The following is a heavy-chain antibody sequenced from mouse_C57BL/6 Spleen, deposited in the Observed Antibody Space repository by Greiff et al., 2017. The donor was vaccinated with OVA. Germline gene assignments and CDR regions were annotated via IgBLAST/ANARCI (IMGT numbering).Heavy chain of an antibody. CDR3: ARELWDGYFFDY. Sequence: DVMLVESGGGLVKPGGSLKLSCAASGFTFSSYAMSWVRQTPEKRLEWVATISDGGSYTYYPDNVKGRFTISRDNAKNNLYLQMSHLKSEDTAMYYCARELWDGYFFDYWGQGTTLTVSS. V-gene: IGHV5-4*01. CDR1: GFTFSSYA. D-gene: IGHD2-3*01. J-gene: IGHJ2*01. CDR2: ISDGGSYT.